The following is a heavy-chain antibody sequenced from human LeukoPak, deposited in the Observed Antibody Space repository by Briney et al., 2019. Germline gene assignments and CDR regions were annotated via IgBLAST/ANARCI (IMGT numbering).Heavy chain of an antibody. Sequence: SETLSLTCAVYGGSFSGYYWSWIRQPPGKGLEWIGEINHSGSTNYNPSLKSRVAISVDTSKNQFSLKLSSVTAADTAVYYCARDPDVPATEFDYWGQGTLVTVSS. CDR3: ARDPDVPATEFDY. CDR2: INHSGST. D-gene: IGHD2-2*01. J-gene: IGHJ4*02. CDR1: GGSFSGYY. V-gene: IGHV4-34*01.